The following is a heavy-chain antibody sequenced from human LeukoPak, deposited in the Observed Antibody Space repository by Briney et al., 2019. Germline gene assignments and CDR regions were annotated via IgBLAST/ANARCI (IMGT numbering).Heavy chain of an antibody. D-gene: IGHD3-22*01. CDR2: ISAYNGNT. J-gene: IGHJ4*02. V-gene: IGHV1-18*01. CDR3: ARRHEDYYDSSGYFDY. Sequence: ASVKVSCKVSGYTLTELSMHWVRQAPGQGLEWMGWISAYNGNTNYAQKLQGRVTMTTDTSTSTAYMELRSLRSDDTAVYYCARRHEDYYDSSGYFDYWGQGTLVTVSS. CDR1: GYTLTELS.